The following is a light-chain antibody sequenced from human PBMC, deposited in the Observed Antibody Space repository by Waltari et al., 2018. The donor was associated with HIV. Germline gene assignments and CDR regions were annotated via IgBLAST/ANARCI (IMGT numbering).Light chain of an antibody. CDR3: SSYAGGNNYV. CDR1: SSDVGGYSY. V-gene: IGLV2-8*01. CDR2: EVR. Sequence: QSALTQPPSASGSPGQSVTISCTGTSSDVGGYSYVSWYQQHPGKAPKLMIYEVRERPSGVPDRFFGSKSGNTASLTVSGLQAEDEAEYFCSSYAGGNNYVFGTGTKVTVL. J-gene: IGLJ1*01.